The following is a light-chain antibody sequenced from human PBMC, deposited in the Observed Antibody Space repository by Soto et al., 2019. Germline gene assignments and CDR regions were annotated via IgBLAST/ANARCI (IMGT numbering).Light chain of an antibody. CDR1: QSVTKNN. J-gene: IGKJ5*01. CDR2: GAA. V-gene: IGKV3-20*01. CDR3: QQYGSAAPRT. Sequence: EIVLTQSPGTLSLSPGERATLSCRASQSVTKNNLNWYQQKPGQAPRLLIYGAAIRATGIPDRLSGSGSETDFTLPIIRLLHEDFAPYYCQQYGSAAPRTFGQGTRLEIK.